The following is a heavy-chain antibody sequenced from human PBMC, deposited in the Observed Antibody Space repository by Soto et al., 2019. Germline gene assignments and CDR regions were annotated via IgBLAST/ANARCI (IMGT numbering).Heavy chain of an antibody. J-gene: IGHJ6*02. D-gene: IGHD3-10*01. Sequence: GPQRLSYAASGFTFSSYEMNWVRQAPGKGLEWVSYISSSGSTIYYADSVKGRFTISRDNAKNSLYLQMNSLRAEDTAVYYCAREGTYYGSGSYSGGYYYGMDVWGQGTTVTVSS. CDR2: ISSSGSTI. CDR1: GFTFSSYE. V-gene: IGHV3-48*03. CDR3: AREGTYYGSGSYSGGYYYGMDV.